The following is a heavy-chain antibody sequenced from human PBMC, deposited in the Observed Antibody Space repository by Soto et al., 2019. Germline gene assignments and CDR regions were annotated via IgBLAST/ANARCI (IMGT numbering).Heavy chain of an antibody. Sequence: SVKVSCKASGGTFSSYTISWVRQAPGQGLEWMGRIIPILGIANYAQKFQGRVTITADKSTSTAYMELSSLRSEDTAVYYCAGALGYCSGGSCYGTGYSSGCYEPGVDYWGQGSLVTVSS. J-gene: IGHJ4*02. CDR1: GGTFSSYT. D-gene: IGHD2-15*01. CDR3: AGALGYCSGGSCYGTGYSSGCYEPGVDY. V-gene: IGHV1-69*02. CDR2: IIPILGIA.